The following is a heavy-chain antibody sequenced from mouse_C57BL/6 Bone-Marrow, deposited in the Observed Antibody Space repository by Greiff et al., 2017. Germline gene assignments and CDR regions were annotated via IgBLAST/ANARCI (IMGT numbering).Heavy chain of an antibody. D-gene: IGHD1-1*02. V-gene: IGHV3-6*01. Sequence: ESGPGLVKPSQSLSLTCSVTGYSITSGYYWNWIRQFPGNKLEWMGYISYDGSNNYNPSLKNRISITRDTSKNQFFLKLNSVTTEDTATYYCARDIWWAWFAYWGQGTLVTVSA. CDR3: ARDIWWAWFAY. CDR1: GYSITSGYY. CDR2: ISYDGSN. J-gene: IGHJ3*01.